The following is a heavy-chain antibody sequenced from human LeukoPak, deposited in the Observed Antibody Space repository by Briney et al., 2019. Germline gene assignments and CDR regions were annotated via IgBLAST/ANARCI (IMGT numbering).Heavy chain of an antibody. J-gene: IGHJ4*02. CDR1: GFTVSSNY. Sequence: PGGSLRLSCAASGFTVSSNYMSWVRQAPGKGLEWVSVIYSGGSTYYADSVKGRFTISRDNSKNTLYLRMNSLRAEDTAVYYCARFDIVATSGDYWGQGTLVTVSS. CDR2: IYSGGST. D-gene: IGHD5-12*01. V-gene: IGHV3-66*01. CDR3: ARFDIVATSGDY.